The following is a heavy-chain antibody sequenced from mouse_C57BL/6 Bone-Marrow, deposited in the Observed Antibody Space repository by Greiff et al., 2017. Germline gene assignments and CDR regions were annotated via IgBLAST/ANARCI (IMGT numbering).Heavy chain of an antibody. Sequence: EVMLVESEGGLVQPGSSMKLSCTASGFTFSDYYMAWVRQVPEKGLEWVANINYDGSSTYYLDSLKSRFIISRDNAKNILYLQMSSLKSEDTATYYCARAKLIHDAMDYWGQGTSVTVSS. CDR2: INYDGSST. CDR1: GFTFSDYY. CDR3: ARAKLIHDAMDY. V-gene: IGHV5-16*01. D-gene: IGHD2-12*01. J-gene: IGHJ4*01.